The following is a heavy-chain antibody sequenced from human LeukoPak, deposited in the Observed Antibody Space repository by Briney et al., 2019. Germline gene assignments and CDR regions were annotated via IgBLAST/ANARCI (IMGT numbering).Heavy chain of an antibody. D-gene: IGHD3-3*01. J-gene: IGHJ4*02. CDR2: IIPIFGTA. V-gene: IGHV1-69*13. Sequence: SVKVSCKASGGTFSSCAISWVRQAPGQWLEWMGGIIPIFGTANYAQKFQGRVTITADESTSTAYMELSSLRSEDTAVYYCARSSLGDFWSGYYGLYFDYWGQGTLVTVSS. CDR1: GGTFSSCA. CDR3: ARSSLGDFWSGYYGLYFDY.